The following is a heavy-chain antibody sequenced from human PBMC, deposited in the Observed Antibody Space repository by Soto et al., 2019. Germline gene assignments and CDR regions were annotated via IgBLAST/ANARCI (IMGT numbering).Heavy chain of an antibody. V-gene: IGHV3-74*01. CDR1: GCTFSGSL. D-gene: IGHD3-10*01. Sequence: GGSLRLSCAASGCTFSGSLMHWVRQAPGKGLVWVSRINGDGSGTSYADFVKGRFTISRDNAKNTLFLQMNGLRAEDTAVYYCARGIFGSGTANDYWGQGTLVTVS. J-gene: IGHJ4*02. CDR3: ARGIFGSGTANDY. CDR2: INGDGSGT.